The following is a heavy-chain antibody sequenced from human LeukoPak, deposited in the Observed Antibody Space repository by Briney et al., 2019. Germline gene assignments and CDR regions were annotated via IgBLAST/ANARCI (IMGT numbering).Heavy chain of an antibody. CDR2: ISSSSSYI. Sequence: GGSLRLSCAASGFIFSTYSMNWVRQAPGKGLEWVSSISSSSSYIYYADSMKGRFTISRDNAKNSLYLQMNSLRAEDTAVYYCARDSADFDYWGQGTLVTVSS. V-gene: IGHV3-21*01. CDR1: GFIFSTYS. CDR3: ARDSADFDY. J-gene: IGHJ4*02.